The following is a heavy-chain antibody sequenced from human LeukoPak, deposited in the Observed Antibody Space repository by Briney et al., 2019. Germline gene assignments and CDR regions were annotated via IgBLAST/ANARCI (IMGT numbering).Heavy chain of an antibody. J-gene: IGHJ6*02. D-gene: IGHD5-12*01. CDR2: ISGSGGST. CDR3: AKDGANSGNYYYYGMDV. V-gene: IGHV3-23*01. CDR1: GFTFSSYA. Sequence: GGSLRLSCAASGFTFSSYAMSWVRQAPGKGLEWVSAISGSGGSTYYADSVKGRFTISRDNPKNTLYLQMNSLRAEDTAVYYCAKDGANSGNYYYYGMDVWGQGTTVTVSS.